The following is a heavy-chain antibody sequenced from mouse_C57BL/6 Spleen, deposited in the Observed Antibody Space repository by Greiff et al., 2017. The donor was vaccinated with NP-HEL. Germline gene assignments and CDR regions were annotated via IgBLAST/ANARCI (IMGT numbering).Heavy chain of an antibody. Sequence: DVMLVESGGGLVKPGGSLKLYCAASGFTFSDYGMHWVRQAPEKGLEWVAYISSGSSTIYYADTVKGRFTISRDNAKNTLFLQMTSLRSEDTAMYYCARLTTWYFDVWGTGTTVTVSS. CDR3: ARLTTWYFDV. V-gene: IGHV5-17*01. D-gene: IGHD1-1*01. J-gene: IGHJ1*03. CDR2: ISSGSSTI. CDR1: GFTFSDYG.